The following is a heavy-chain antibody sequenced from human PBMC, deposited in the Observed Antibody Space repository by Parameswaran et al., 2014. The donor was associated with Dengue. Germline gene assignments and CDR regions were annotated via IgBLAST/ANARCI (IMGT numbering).Heavy chain of an antibody. J-gene: IGHJ4*02. D-gene: IGHD4-17*01. CDR3: ARGGDYGDYVFDY. Sequence: PGASVKVSCRASGGTFSSNAISWVRQAPGEGLEWMGGILPILATANYAQKFQGRVTITADESTSTAYMVLSSLRSDDTAVYYCARGGDYGDYVFDYWGQGTLVTVSS. CDR2: ILPILATA. CDR1: GGTFSSNA. V-gene: IGHV1-69*13.